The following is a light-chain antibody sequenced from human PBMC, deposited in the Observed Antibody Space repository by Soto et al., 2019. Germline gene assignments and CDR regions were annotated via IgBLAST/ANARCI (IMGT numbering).Light chain of an antibody. J-gene: IGLJ1*01. V-gene: IGLV2-8*01. CDR2: EVS. CDR3: SSYVGSNNFV. Sequence: QSVLTQPPSASGSPGQLVTISCTGTSSDVGGYNYVSWYQQHPGKAPRLMIYEVSKRPSGVPDRFSGSKSGNTASLTVSGLQAEDEADYYCSSYVGSNNFVFGTGTKV. CDR1: SSDVGGYNY.